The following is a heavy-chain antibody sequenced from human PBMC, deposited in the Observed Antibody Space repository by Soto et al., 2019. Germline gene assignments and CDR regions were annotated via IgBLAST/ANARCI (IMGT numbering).Heavy chain of an antibody. CDR3: ARDRSDEPYLYYGMAV. CDR2: ISGSGGST. D-gene: IGHD3-16*01. Sequence: GGSLRLSCAASGFTFRSYAMSWVRQAPGKGLEWVSAISGSGGSTYYADSVKGRFTISRDNSKNMLYLQMNSVRVEDTAVYFCARDRSDEPYLYYGMAVWGPGTLVTVSS. CDR1: GFTFRSYA. J-gene: IGHJ6*02. V-gene: IGHV3-23*01.